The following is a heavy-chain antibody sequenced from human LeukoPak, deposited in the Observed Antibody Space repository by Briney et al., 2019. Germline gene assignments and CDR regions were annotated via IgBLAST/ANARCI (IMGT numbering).Heavy chain of an antibody. J-gene: IGHJ4*02. CDR2: IYHSGST. CDR1: GFTFSSYAM. Sequence: GSPRLSCAASGFTFSSYAMSWVRQPPGKGLEWIGEIYHSGSTSYNPSLKSRVTISVDKSKNQFSLKLSSVTAADTAVYYCARESNRDGYERDWGQGTLVTVSS. CDR3: ARESNRDGYERD. D-gene: IGHD5-24*01. V-gene: IGHV4-4*02.